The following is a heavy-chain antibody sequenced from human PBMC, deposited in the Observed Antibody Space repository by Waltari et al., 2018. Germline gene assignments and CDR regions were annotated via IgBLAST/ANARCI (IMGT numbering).Heavy chain of an antibody. CDR3: AKGPTPNSSSWSYYGMDV. D-gene: IGHD6-13*01. V-gene: IGHV3-23*01. Sequence: EVQLLESGGGLVQPGGSLRLSCAASGFTFSSYAMSWVRQAPGKGLEWVSAISGSGVSTYYANSVKGRLTTSRDNSKNTLYLQMNSLRAEDTAVYYCAKGPTPNSSSWSYYGMDVWGQGTTVTVSS. CDR1: GFTFSSYA. J-gene: IGHJ6*02. CDR2: ISGSGVST.